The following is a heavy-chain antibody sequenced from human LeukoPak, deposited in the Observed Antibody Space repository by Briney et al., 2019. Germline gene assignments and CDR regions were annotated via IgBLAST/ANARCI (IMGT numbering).Heavy chain of an antibody. D-gene: IGHD3-22*01. V-gene: IGHV3-21*01. CDR1: GFTFSSYS. CDR3: ARDATPRGITMIVVAPHDAFDI. CDR2: ISSSSYI. Sequence: GGSLRLSCAASGFTFSSYSMNWVRQAPGKWLEWVSSISSSSYIYYADSVKGRFTISRGNAKNSLYLQMNSLRAEDTAVYYCARDATPRGITMIVVAPHDAFDIWGQGTMVTVSS. J-gene: IGHJ3*02.